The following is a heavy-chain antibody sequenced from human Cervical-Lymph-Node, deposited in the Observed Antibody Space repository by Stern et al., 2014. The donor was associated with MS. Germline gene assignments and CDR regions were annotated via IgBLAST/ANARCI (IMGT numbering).Heavy chain of an antibody. J-gene: IGHJ4*02. CDR1: GYTLTNYP. V-gene: IGHV7-4-1*02. CDR3: ARDFVDTAMITRSDYLDS. Sequence: QVQLVQSGSELKEPGASVKVSCKASGYTLTNYPMNWVRQAPGQGLEWMGWINTNTGNSTYAQGFTGRFVFSLDTSVSTPYLHISSLKAEDTAVYYCARDFVDTAMITRSDYLDSWGQGTLVTVSS. D-gene: IGHD5-18*01. CDR2: INTNTGNS.